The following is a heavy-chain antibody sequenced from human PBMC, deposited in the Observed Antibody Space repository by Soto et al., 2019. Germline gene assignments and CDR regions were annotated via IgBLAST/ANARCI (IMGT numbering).Heavy chain of an antibody. CDR3: ARDMIAYCGGDCYLRYFDY. CDR1: GGSISSGGYY. V-gene: IGHV4-31*03. J-gene: IGHJ4*02. D-gene: IGHD2-21*02. Sequence: QVQLQESGPGLVKPSQTLSLTCTVSGGSISSGGYYWSWIRQHPGKGLEWIGYIYYSGSTYYNPSLKSRVTISVDTSKNQFSLKLSSVTAADTAVYYCARDMIAYCGGDCYLRYFDYWGQGTLVTVSS. CDR2: IYYSGST.